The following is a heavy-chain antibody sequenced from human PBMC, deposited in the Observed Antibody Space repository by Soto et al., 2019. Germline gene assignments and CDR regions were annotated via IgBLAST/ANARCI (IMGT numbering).Heavy chain of an antibody. CDR3: ARENDDRCFDP. D-gene: IGHD3-16*01. V-gene: IGHV4-59*12. J-gene: IGHJ5*02. CDR2: IYSSGTT. CDR1: GDSINSNY. Sequence: SETLSLTCTVSGDSINSNYLSWIRQWPGEGLEWIAYIYSSGTTSYNPSLESRVTISIDRSKTQFSLKLSSVTAADTAVHYWARENDDRCFDPWGQGTLVTVSS.